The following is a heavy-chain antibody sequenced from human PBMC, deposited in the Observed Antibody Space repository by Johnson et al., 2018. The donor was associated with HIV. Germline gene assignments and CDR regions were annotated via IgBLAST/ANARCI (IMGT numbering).Heavy chain of an antibody. D-gene: IGHD4-17*01. V-gene: IGHV3-66*01. CDR2: IYSVCSP. J-gene: IGHJ3*02. Sequence: VQLVEFGGGLVQPGGSLRLSFSASGFTVSSNYMSWFRQAPGKGLEWVSVIYSVCSPYSADSVKGRFTISRDNSKNTLYLQMNSLRVEDTAVYYCAKEGSRGTVTQAPDAFDIWGQGTVVTVSS. CDR3: AKEGSRGTVTQAPDAFDI. CDR1: GFTVSSNY.